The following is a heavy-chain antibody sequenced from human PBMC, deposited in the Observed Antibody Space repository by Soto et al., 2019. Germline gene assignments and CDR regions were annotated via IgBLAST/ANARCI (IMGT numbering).Heavy chain of an antibody. J-gene: IGHJ4*02. D-gene: IGHD3-22*01. CDR3: ARDPGRAGYYYDSSGPFGY. CDR2: INPNSGGT. Sequence: ASVKVSCKASGYTFTGYYMHWVRQAPGQGLEWMGWINPNSGGTNYAQKFQGRVTMTRDTSISTAYMELSRLRSDDTAVYYCARDPGRAGYYYDSSGPFGYWGQGTLVTVSS. V-gene: IGHV1-2*02. CDR1: GYTFTGYY.